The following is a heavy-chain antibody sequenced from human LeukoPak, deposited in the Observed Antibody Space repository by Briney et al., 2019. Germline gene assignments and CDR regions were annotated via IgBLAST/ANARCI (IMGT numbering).Heavy chain of an antibody. CDR3: ASRGELEDY. V-gene: IGHV4-39*07. CDR1: GGSISSSSYY. CDR2: INHSGST. J-gene: IGHJ4*02. Sequence: SETLSLTCTVSGGSISSSSYYWGWIRQPPGKGLEWIGEINHSGSTNYNPSLKSRVTISVDTSKNQFSLKLSSVTAADTAVYYCASRGELEDYWGQGTLVTVSS. D-gene: IGHD1-26*01.